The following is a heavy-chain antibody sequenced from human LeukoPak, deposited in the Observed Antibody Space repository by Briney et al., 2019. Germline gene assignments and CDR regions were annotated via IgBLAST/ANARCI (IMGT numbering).Heavy chain of an antibody. J-gene: IGHJ6*02. CDR3: ARETSTAMGGRYYYYGMDV. CDR1: GFTFSSYS. D-gene: IGHD5-18*01. CDR2: ISSSSSYI. V-gene: IGHV3-21*01. Sequence: GGSLRLSCAASGFTFSSYSMNWVRQAPGKGLEWVPSISSSSSYIYFADSVKGRFTISRDNAKNSLYLQMNSLRAEDTAVYYCARETSTAMGGRYYYYGMDVWGQGTTVTVSS.